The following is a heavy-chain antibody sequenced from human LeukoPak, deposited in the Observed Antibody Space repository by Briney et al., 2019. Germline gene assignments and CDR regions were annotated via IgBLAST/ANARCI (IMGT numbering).Heavy chain of an antibody. V-gene: IGHV4-59*01. CDR2: IYYSGST. CDR3: ARDRTDYYGMDV. J-gene: IGHJ6*02. Sequence: SETLSLTCTVSGGSISSYYWSWIRQPPGKGLEWIGYIYYSGSTNYNPSLKSRVTISVDTSKNQFSLKLNSVTAADTAVYYCARDRTDYYGMDVWGQGTTVTVSS. CDR1: GGSISSYY.